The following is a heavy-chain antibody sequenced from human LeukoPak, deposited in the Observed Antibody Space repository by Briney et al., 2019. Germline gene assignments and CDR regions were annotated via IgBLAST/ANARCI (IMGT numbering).Heavy chain of an antibody. CDR2: IYPGDSDT. D-gene: IGHD3-10*01. J-gene: IGHJ3*02. CDR1: GYSFTSYW. CDR3: ASPYYYGSGSYSEVDAFDI. V-gene: IGHV5-51*01. Sequence: GESLKISCKGSGYSFTSYWIGWVRQMPGKGLEWMGIIYPGDSDTRYSPSFQGQVTISADKSISTAYLQWSSLKASDTAMYCCASPYYYGSGSYSEVDAFDIWGQGTMVTVSS.